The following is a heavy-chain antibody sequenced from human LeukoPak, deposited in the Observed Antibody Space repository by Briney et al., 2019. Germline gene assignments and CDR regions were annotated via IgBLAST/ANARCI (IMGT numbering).Heavy chain of an antibody. D-gene: IGHD3-10*01. CDR2: IYSGGDT. V-gene: IGHV3-53*01. J-gene: IGHJ6*02. CDR3: ARDGYGFYYYGMDV. Sequence: GGSLRLSCAASGFTVSNNYMSWVRQAPGKGLEWVSIIYSGGDTYYADAVKGRFTISRDNSKNTLYLQMNSLRAEDTAVYYCARDGYGFYYYGMDVWSQGTTVTVSS. CDR1: GFTVSNNY.